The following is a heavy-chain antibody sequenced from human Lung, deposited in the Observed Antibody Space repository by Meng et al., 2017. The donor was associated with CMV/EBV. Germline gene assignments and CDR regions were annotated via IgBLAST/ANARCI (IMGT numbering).Heavy chain of an antibody. J-gene: IGHJ4*02. CDR1: GGCIRSGSYY. CDR2: IYYSGSS. CDR3: ARHVSSYYVYYFDY. Sequence: SGGCIRSGSYYCGWVRPPPGKGLGWIESIYYSGSSYYNPSLKSRVTISVDTSKNQFSLKLSSVTAADTAVYYCARHVSSYYVYYFDYWSQGTLVTVSS. V-gene: IGHV4-39*01. D-gene: IGHD3-22*01.